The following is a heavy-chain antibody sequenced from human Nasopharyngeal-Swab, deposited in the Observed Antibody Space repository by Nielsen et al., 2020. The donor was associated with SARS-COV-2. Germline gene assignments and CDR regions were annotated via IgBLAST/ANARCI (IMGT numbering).Heavy chain of an antibody. Sequence: GVSLKISCAASGFTFSNYWMHWVRQAPGKGLGWVSRINGAGNNTTYADSVKGRFTVSRDNAKNTLYLQMNRLRAEDTAVYYCAREIPYHDFWSGYHYWFDPWGQGTQVTVSS. V-gene: IGHV3-74*01. CDR2: INGAGNNT. J-gene: IGHJ5*02. CDR3: AREIPYHDFWSGYHYWFDP. D-gene: IGHD3-3*01. CDR1: GFTFSNYW.